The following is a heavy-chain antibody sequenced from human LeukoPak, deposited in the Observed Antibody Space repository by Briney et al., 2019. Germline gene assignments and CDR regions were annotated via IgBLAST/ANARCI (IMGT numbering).Heavy chain of an antibody. CDR1: GLTFRRYW. CDR3: AGGGGWVFYS. Sequence: PGGSLRLPCTAPGLTFRRYWMNWVRQAPGKGLEWVANIKPDGSATSYVDSVKGRFTISRDNVKNSVYLQMNSLRAEDTAVYYCAGGGGWVFYSWGQGTLVTVSA. V-gene: IGHV3-7*04. D-gene: IGHD2-15*01. J-gene: IGHJ4*02. CDR2: IKPDGSAT.